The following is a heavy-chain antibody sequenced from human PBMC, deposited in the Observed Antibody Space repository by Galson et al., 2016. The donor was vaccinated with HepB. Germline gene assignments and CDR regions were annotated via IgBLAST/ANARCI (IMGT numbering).Heavy chain of an antibody. Sequence: SLRLSCAASGFSFSDYYMSWVRQAPGKGPEWISFISAGSRGTNYADSVRGRFTVSRDNANNQLYLQMTSLRAEDAAIYYCTRGPCRSTNCPTSYYGMDVWGQGATVTVSS. V-gene: IGHV3-11*06. D-gene: IGHD1-1*01. J-gene: IGHJ6*02. CDR2: ISAGSRGT. CDR3: TRGPCRSTNCPTSYYGMDV. CDR1: GFSFSDYY.